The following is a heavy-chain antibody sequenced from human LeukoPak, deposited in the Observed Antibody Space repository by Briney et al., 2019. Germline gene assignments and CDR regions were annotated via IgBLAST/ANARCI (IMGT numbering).Heavy chain of an antibody. D-gene: IGHD4-17*01. CDR2: IYYSGST. V-gene: IGHV4-59*08. Sequence: SETLSLTCTDSGGSISSYYWSWIRQPPGKGLEWIGYIYYSGSTNYNPSLKSRVTISVDTSKNQFSLKLSSVTAADTAVYYCASSPRGTVTTFRAWGQGTLVTVSS. CDR3: ASSPRGTVTTFRA. J-gene: IGHJ4*02. CDR1: GGSISSYY.